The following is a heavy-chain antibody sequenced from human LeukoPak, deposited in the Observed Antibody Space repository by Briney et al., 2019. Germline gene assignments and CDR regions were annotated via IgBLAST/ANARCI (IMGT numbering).Heavy chain of an antibody. CDR3: AREWVWCSSTSCRSEGMDV. Sequence: GRSLRLSCAASGFTFSSYAMHWVRQAPGKGLEWVAVISYDGSNKYYADSVKGRFTISRDNSKNTLYLQMNCLRAEDTAVYYCAREWVWCSSTSCRSEGMDVWGQGTTVAVSS. CDR2: ISYDGSNK. CDR1: GFTFSSYA. D-gene: IGHD2-2*01. V-gene: IGHV3-30-3*01. J-gene: IGHJ6*02.